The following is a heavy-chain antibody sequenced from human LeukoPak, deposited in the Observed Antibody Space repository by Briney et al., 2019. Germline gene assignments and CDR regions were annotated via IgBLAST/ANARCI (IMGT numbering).Heavy chain of an antibody. CDR3: ARVLPNSHRDGYNFEASFDY. V-gene: IGHV1-46*01. Sequence: GASVKVSCKASGYTFTSYHLHWVRQAPGQGLEWMGIINPSGGSPNYAQKFQGRVTMTRDMSTSTVNMELSSLRSDDTAVYYCARVLPNSHRDGYNFEASFDYWGQGTLVTVSS. J-gene: IGHJ4*02. CDR2: INPSGGSP. D-gene: IGHD5-24*01. CDR1: GYTFTSYH.